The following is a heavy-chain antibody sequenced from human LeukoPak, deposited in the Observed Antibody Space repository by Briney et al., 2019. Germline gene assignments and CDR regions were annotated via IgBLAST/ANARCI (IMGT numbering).Heavy chain of an antibody. CDR3: ARGQLPRGYYYGMDV. D-gene: IGHD6-6*01. CDR2: INHSGST. J-gene: IGHJ6*02. V-gene: IGHV4-34*01. CDR1: GGSFSGYY. Sequence: PSETLSLTCAVYGGSFSGYYWGWIRQPPGKGLEWIWEINHSGSTNYNPSLKSRVTISVDTSKNQFSLKLSSVTAADTAVYYCARGQLPRGYYYGMDVWGQGTTVTVSS.